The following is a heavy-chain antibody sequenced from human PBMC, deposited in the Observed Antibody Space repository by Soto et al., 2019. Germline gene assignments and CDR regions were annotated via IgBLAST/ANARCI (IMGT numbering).Heavy chain of an antibody. Sequence: GVSLKRYVEPAGSGIADDWVGWVRKVPGKGLEWVAIIYPSDSRTIYSPSFQGQVTISADKSISTAYLQWTSLKASDTAIYYCSKFKYSTSVRYLQHWGQGTPVTVSS. V-gene: IGHV5-51*03. CDR3: SKFKYSTSVRYLQH. J-gene: IGHJ1*01. CDR2: IYPSDSRT. CDR1: GSGIADDW. D-gene: IGHD6-6*01.